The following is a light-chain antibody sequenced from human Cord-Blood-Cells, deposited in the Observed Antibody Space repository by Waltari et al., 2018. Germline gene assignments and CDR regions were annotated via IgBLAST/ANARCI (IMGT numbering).Light chain of an antibody. J-gene: IGKJ4*01. CDR1: QIISSY. Sequence: DIQMTQSPSSLSASVGDRVTITCRASQIISSYLNWYQQKPGKAPKLLIYAASSLQSGVPSRFSGSGSGTDFTLTISSLQPEDFATYYCQQSYSTLPTFGGGTKVEIK. V-gene: IGKV1-39*01. CDR2: AAS. CDR3: QQSYSTLPT.